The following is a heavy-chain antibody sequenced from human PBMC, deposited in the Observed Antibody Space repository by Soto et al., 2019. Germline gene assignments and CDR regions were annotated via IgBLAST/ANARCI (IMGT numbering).Heavy chain of an antibody. CDR2: IIPIFGTA. CDR3: ARNVWFGELLYSYYYYYGMDV. CDR1: GGTFSSYA. J-gene: IGHJ6*02. Sequence: ASVKVSCKASGGTFSSYAISWVRQAPGQGLEWMGGIIPIFGTANYAQKFQGRVTITADESTSTAYMELSSLRSEDTVVYYCARNVWFGELLYSYYYYYGMDVWGQGTTVIVSS. D-gene: IGHD3-10*01. V-gene: IGHV1-69*13.